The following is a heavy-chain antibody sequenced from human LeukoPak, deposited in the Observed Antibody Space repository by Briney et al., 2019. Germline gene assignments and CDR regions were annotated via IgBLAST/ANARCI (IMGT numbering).Heavy chain of an antibody. J-gene: IGHJ6*03. V-gene: IGHV3-30*02. CDR2: IWYNGNNQ. D-gene: IGHD3-10*01. CDR3: AKDSAFYYIDV. CDR1: GFTFNNYG. Sequence: GGSLRLSCAASGFTFNNYGMHWVRQAPGKGLEWGAYIWYNGNNQYYAHSVKGRYTISRDNAKNTLYLQMNSLKGDDTAVYYCAKDSAFYYIDVWGKGPTVIISS.